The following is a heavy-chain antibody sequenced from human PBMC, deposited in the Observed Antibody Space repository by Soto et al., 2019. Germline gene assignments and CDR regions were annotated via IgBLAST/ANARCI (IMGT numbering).Heavy chain of an antibody. CDR2: ISSSSSYI. Sequence: GTLRLSCAASGFTFSSYSMNWVRQAPGKGLEWVSSISSSSSYIYYADSVKGRFTISRDNAKNSLYLQMNSLRAEDTAVYYCESDYYDSSGTDWFDPWGQGTLVTVSS. D-gene: IGHD3-22*01. V-gene: IGHV3-21*01. J-gene: IGHJ5*02. CDR1: GFTFSSYS. CDR3: ESDYYDSSGTDWFDP.